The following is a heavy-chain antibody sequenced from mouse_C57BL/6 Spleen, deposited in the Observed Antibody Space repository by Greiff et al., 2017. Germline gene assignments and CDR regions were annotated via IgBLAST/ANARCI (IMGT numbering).Heavy chain of an antibody. V-gene: IGHV1-54*01. CDR2: INPGSGGT. Sequence: VQLQQSGAELVRPGTSVKVSCKASGYAFTNYLIEWVKQRPGQGLEWIGVINPGSGGTNYNEKFKGKATLTADKSSSTAYMQRSSLTSEDSAVYVCARETGYWGQGTTLTVSS. CDR3: ARETGY. J-gene: IGHJ2*01. CDR1: GYAFTNYL.